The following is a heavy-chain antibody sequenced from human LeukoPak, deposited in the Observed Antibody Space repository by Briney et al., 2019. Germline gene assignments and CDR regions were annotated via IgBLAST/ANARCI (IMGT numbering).Heavy chain of an antibody. J-gene: IGHJ6*03. CDR2: IYTSGNT. CDR3: TRGSIAYYYMDV. V-gene: IGHV4-61*02. D-gene: IGHD3-22*01. CDR1: GGSISSGGYY. Sequence: PSETLSLTCTVSGGSISSGGYYWSWIRQPAGKGLEWIGRIYTSGNTNYNPSLKSRVTISVDTSKNQFSLKLSSVTAADTAVYYCTRGSIAYYYMDVWGKGTTVTISS.